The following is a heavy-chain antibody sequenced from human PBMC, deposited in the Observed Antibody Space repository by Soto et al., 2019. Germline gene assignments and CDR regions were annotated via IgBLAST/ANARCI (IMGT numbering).Heavy chain of an antibody. V-gene: IGHV4-34*01. CDR3: ARAPTVSGSAQSRADY. J-gene: IGHJ4*01. D-gene: IGHD6-6*01. CDR2: ISQSGNT. CDR1: SGSFSGYY. Sequence: QVQLHQWGAGLLKPSETLSLACSIYSGSFSGYYWSWIRQPPGQGLEWIGEISQSGNTNYSPSLTSRVSISIDTSKTRFSLNLASASAANTAVYSSARAPTVSGSAQSRADYWGHGTLGTFAS.